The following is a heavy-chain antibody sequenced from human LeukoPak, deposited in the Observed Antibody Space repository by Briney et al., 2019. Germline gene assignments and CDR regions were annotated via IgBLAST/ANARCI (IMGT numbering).Heavy chain of an antibody. CDR2: ISYDGSNK. J-gene: IGHJ4*02. Sequence: GGSLRLSCAASGFTFSSYAMRWVRQAPGKGLEWVAVISYDGSNKYYADPVKGRLTISRDNSKNTLYLHMNSLRAEDTAVYYCAGDGEDIVVVPAATSRFDYWGQGTLVTVSS. V-gene: IGHV3-30*04. CDR3: AGDGEDIVVVPAATSRFDY. CDR1: GFTFSSYA. D-gene: IGHD2-2*01.